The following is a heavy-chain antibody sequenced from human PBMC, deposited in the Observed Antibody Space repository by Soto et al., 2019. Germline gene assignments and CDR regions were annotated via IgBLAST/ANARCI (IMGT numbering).Heavy chain of an antibody. CDR3: ARDRYSGSDYPFDY. D-gene: IGHD1-26*01. V-gene: IGHV3-7*01. CDR2: IKQDGSEK. CDR1: GFTFSSYW. Sequence: GALRLSCAASGFTFSSYWMSWVRQAPGKGLEWVANIKQDGSEKYYVDSVKGRFTISRDNAKSSLYLQMNSLRAEDTAVYYCARDRYSGSDYPFDYWGQGTLVTVSS. J-gene: IGHJ4*02.